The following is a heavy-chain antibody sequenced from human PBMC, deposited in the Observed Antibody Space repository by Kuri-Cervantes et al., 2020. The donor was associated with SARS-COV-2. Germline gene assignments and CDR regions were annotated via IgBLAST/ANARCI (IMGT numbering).Heavy chain of an antibody. Sequence: SETLSLTCTVAGDSMSSDSYYWGWIRQPAGKGLEWIGRIYTSGTTDYNPSLKSRVSMSLDTSRYRFSLTLHSVTGAETAVYFYARGLIAASAGIYFDTWGQGSLVTVSS. CDR3: ARGLIAASAGIYFDT. D-gene: IGHD6-13*01. V-gene: IGHV4-61*02. CDR2: IYTSGTT. CDR1: GDSMSSDSYY. J-gene: IGHJ4*02.